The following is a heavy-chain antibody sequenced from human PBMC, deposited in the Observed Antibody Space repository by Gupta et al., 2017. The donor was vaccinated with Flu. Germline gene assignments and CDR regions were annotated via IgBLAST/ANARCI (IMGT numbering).Heavy chain of an antibody. J-gene: IGHJ6*02. CDR1: GFTFDDYA. CDR3: AKDPSSSWTYYYGMDV. CDR2: ISWNSGSI. Sequence: EVQLVESGGGLVQPGRALRHSCAASGFTFDDYAMHWVRQSPGKGLEWVSGISWNSGSIGYADSVKGRFTISRDNAKNSLYLQMNSLRAEDTALYYCAKDPSSSWTYYYGMDVWGQGITVTGSS. D-gene: IGHD6-13*01. V-gene: IGHV3-9*01.